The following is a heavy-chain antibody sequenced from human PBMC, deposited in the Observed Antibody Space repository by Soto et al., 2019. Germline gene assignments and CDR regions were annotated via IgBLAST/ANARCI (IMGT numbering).Heavy chain of an antibody. V-gene: IGHV4-61*01. D-gene: IGHD6-6*01. CDR1: GGSVSSGSYY. J-gene: IGHJ5*02. CDR3: ARATSSLSLGWGFEP. CDR2: IYYNGST. Sequence: QVQLQESGPGLVKPSETLSLTCTVSGGSVSSGSYYWSWIRQPPGKGLEWIGYIYYNGSTNYNPSLVWRVTIXXVXPXNKCPLKLSSVTAADRAVEYCARATSSLSLGWGFEPWGQGTLVTVSS.